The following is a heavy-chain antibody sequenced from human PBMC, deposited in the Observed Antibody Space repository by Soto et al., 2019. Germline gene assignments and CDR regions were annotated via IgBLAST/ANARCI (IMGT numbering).Heavy chain of an antibody. CDR1: GYTFTNFE. CDR2: LNPKTGYT. D-gene: IGHD4-17*01. V-gene: IGHV1-8*01. J-gene: IGHJ4*02. Sequence: ASVKVSCKASGYTFTNFEINWVRQAAGQGLEWMGWLNPKTGYTGYAQRFQGRVTLTRDTSIRTAYMELSSLRSEDTAVYYCARGLRSVTWGQGTVVTVSS. CDR3: ARGLRSVT.